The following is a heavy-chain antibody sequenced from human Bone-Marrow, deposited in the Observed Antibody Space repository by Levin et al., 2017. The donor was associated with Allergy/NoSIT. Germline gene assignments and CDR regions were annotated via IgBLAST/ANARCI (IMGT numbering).Heavy chain of an antibody. V-gene: IGHV4-30-2*01. Sequence: SETLSLTCAVSGASVNSAGRHSWTWIRQPPGGGLEWIWDRYDTGPTPYHPSLQSPVTISVARSSNHFSLILNSATAAATAIYFFARASPFSFRGAIAAFFEQWGRGVQVTVSS. CDR1: GASVNSAGRHS. J-gene: IGHJ1*01. D-gene: IGHD3-16*02. CDR2: RYDTGPT. CDR3: ARASPFSFRGAIAAFFEQ.